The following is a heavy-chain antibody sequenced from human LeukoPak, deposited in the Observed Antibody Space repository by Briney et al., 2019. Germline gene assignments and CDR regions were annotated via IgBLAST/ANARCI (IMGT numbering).Heavy chain of an antibody. CDR2: IDISGNTI. J-gene: IGHJ6*04. V-gene: IGHV3-48*03. CDR3: AELGITMIGGV. D-gene: IGHD3-10*02. CDR1: GFSFSDYE. Sequence: GGSLRLSCAASGFSFSDYEMNWVRQAPGKGLEWLSHIDISGNTIHYADSVKGRFTISRDNAKNSLYLQMNSLRAEDTAVYYCAELGITMIGGVWGKGTTVTISS.